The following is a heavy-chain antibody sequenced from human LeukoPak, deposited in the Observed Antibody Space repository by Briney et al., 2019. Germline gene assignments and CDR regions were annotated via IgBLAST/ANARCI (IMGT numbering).Heavy chain of an antibody. D-gene: IGHD1-1*01. CDR3: ARSELDY. CDR1: GGSISSSSYY. V-gene: IGHV4-39*01. Sequence: SETLSLTCTVSGGSISSSSYYWGWIRQPPGKGLEWIGSIYYSGSTYYNPSLKSRVTISVDTSKNQFSLKLSSVTAADTAVYYCARSELDYWGQGTLVTVSS. J-gene: IGHJ4*02. CDR2: IYYSGST.